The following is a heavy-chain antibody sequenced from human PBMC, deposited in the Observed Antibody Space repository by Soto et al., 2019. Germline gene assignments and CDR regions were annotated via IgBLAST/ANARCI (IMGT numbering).Heavy chain of an antibody. V-gene: IGHV4-34*01. J-gene: IGHJ4*02. Sequence: QVQLQQWGAGLLKPSETLSLTCAVYGGSFSGYYWSWIRQPPGKGLEWIGEINHSGSTNYNPSLKIRVTVSVATSRNQVSRKLSFVTSADTTVYYCSRGSVSAAMATSFDYWGQGTLVTGSS. D-gene: IGHD6-25*01. CDR2: INHSGST. CDR3: SRGSVSAAMATSFDY. CDR1: GGSFSGYY.